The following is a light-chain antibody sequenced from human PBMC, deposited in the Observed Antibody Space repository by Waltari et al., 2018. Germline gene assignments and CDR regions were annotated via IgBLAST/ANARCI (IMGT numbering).Light chain of an antibody. V-gene: IGKV3D-11*02. J-gene: IGKJ1*01. Sequence: EIVLTQSPATLSLSPGERATLSCRASQSIGKDLILYQQKPGQAPRLLIYASSIRATGIPDRFSGRGAGTDFSLNIRSLEPEDFAVYYCQKNEALPATFGQGTKVEIK. CDR3: QKNEALPAT. CDR2: ASS. CDR1: QSIGKD.